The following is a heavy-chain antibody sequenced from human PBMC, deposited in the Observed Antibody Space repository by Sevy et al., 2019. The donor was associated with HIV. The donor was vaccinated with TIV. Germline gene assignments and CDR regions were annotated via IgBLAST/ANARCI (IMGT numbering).Heavy chain of an antibody. J-gene: IGHJ4*02. D-gene: IGHD3-10*01. Sequence: GGSLRLSCAASGFTFSSYSMNWVRQAPGKGLEWVSYSSTSSSAIQYADSVKGRFTISRDDAKNSLYLQMNSLRDEDTAVYYCARDSRGSGTEFDYWGQGTLVTVSS. V-gene: IGHV3-48*02. CDR3: ARDSRGSGTEFDY. CDR2: SSTSSSAI. CDR1: GFTFSSYS.